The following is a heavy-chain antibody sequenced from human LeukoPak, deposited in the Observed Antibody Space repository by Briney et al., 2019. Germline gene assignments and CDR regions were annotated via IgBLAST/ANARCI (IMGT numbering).Heavy chain of an antibody. V-gene: IGHV3-7*01. J-gene: IGHJ4*02. D-gene: IGHD6-13*01. CDR2: INQDGSEK. Sequence: QAGGSLRLSCAASGFTFRSYFMSWVRQAPGKGLGWVATINQDGSEKYSVDSVKGRFTISRDNAKNSLHLQLNSLRDDDTAIYYCVRQTGSSSWFDYWGQGTLVTVSS. CDR3: VRQTGSSSWFDY. CDR1: GFTFRSYF.